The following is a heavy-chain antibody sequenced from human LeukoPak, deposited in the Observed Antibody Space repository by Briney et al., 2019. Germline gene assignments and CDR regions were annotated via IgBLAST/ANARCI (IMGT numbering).Heavy chain of an antibody. Sequence: PSETLSLTCGVSGVSFSTYYWSWIRQSPEKGLEWIGEVNHSGYTNYNPSLMSRVTISVDTSKNQFSLNLRSVTAADTAVYYCARQLYGSDYWGQGTLVTVSS. CDR3: ARQLYGSDY. J-gene: IGHJ4*02. V-gene: IGHV4-34*01. CDR2: VNHSGYT. CDR1: GVSFSTYY. D-gene: IGHD4-17*01.